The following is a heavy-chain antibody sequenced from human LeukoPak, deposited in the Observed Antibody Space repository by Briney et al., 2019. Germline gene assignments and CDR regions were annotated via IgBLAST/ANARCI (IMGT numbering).Heavy chain of an antibody. CDR3: LREETIVVIREPPP. J-gene: IGHJ4*02. Sequence: GGSLRLSCAASGFTFSSYWMSWVRQAPGKGLEWVANIKQDGSEKYYVDSVKGRFTISRDNAKNSLYLQMNSLRAEDKAIYYCLREETIVVIREPPPRGQGTLVTVSS. V-gene: IGHV3-7*01. D-gene: IGHD3-22*01. CDR2: IKQDGSEK. CDR1: GFTFSSYW.